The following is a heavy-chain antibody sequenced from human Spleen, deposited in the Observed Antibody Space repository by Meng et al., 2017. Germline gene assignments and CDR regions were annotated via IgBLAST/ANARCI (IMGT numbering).Heavy chain of an antibody. D-gene: IGHD6-19*01. J-gene: IGHJ3*02. Sequence: GGSLRLSCAASGFTFSSYSMNWVRQAPGKGLEWVSSISSSSSYIYYADSVKGRFTISRDNAKNSLYLQMNSLRAEDTAVYYCARDLGWSSSYAFDIWGQGTMVTVSS. CDR2: ISSSSSYI. V-gene: IGHV3-21*01. CDR3: ARDLGWSSSYAFDI. CDR1: GFTFSSYS.